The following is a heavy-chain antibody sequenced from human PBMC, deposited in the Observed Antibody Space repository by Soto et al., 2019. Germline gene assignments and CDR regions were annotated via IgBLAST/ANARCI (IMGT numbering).Heavy chain of an antibody. CDR3: ARVDYPDSVDFYYHMDV. CDR2: IIPIFGTA. J-gene: IGHJ6*03. Sequence: ASVKVSCAASGGTFSSYAISWVRQAPGQGLEWMGGIIPIFGTANYAQKFQGQVTISADKSISTAFLQWGRLKASDTAMYYCARVDYPDSVDFYYHMDVWGTGTTVTVSS. D-gene: IGHD3-10*01. V-gene: IGHV1-69*06. CDR1: GGTFSSYA.